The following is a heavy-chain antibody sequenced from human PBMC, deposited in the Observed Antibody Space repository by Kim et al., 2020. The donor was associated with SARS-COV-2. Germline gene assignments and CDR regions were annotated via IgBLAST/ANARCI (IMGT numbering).Heavy chain of an antibody. Sequence: SETLSLTCTVSGGSISSYYWSWIRQPPGKGLEWIGYIYYSGSTNYNPSLKSRVTISVDTSKNQFSLKLSSVTAADTAVYYCARLPTDDYYYYGMDVWGQGTTVTVSS. CDR2: IYYSGST. CDR1: GGSISSYY. CDR3: ARLPTDDYYYYGMDV. D-gene: IGHD4-17*01. J-gene: IGHJ6*02. V-gene: IGHV4-59*08.